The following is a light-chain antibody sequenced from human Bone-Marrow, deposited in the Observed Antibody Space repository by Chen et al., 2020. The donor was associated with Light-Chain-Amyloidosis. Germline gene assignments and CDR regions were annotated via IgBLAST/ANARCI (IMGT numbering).Light chain of an antibody. CDR1: QSIDTY. CDR3: QQYSSYPRT. CDR2: SAS. J-gene: IGKJ2*01. V-gene: IGKV1-5*01. Sequence: DIQMTQSPSTLSASVGDRVTITCRASQSIDTYLAWYRRKPGKAPKLLIQSASHLEGGVPSRFSGSGSGTEFTLTISSLQPDDFGSYYCQQYSSYPRTFGQGTNLEI.